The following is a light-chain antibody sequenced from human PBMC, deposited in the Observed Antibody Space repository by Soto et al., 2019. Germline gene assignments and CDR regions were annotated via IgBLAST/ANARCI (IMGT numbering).Light chain of an antibody. V-gene: IGKV1-5*01. Sequence: DIQMTQSPSTLSASVGDRVTITCRASQNVSPWLAWYQQKPGKAPKLLIYDASSLESGVPPRFSGSGSGTEFTLTINTLQPDDFATYYCQQYINYPWTFGQGTKVEIK. CDR3: QQYINYPWT. CDR2: DAS. J-gene: IGKJ1*01. CDR1: QNVSPW.